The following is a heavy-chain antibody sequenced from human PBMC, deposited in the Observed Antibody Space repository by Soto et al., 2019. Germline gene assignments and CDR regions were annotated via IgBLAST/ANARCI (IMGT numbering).Heavy chain of an antibody. CDR2: IWYDGSNK. CDR3: ARFQARPIAAALFYFDY. D-gene: IGHD6-13*01. V-gene: IGHV3-33*01. Sequence: GGSLRLSCAASGFTFSSYGMHWVRQAPGKGLEWVAVIWYDGSNKYYADSVKGRFTISRDNSKNTLYLQMNSLRAEDTAVYYCARFQARPIAAALFYFDYWGQGTLVTVSS. J-gene: IGHJ4*02. CDR1: GFTFSSYG.